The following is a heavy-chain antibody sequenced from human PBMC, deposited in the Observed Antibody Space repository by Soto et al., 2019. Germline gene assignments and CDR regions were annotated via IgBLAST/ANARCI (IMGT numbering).Heavy chain of an antibody. D-gene: IGHD6-13*01. V-gene: IGHV3-30-3*01. CDR2: ISYDGSNK. J-gene: IGHJ6*02. Sequence: QVQLVESGGGVVQPARSLRLSCAASGFTFSSYAMHWVRQAPGKGLEWVAVISYDGSNKYYADSVKGRFTISRDNSKNTLYLQMNSLRAEDTAVYYCAREMVAANIAAVADYYYGMDVWGQGTTVTVSS. CDR3: AREMVAANIAAVADYYYGMDV. CDR1: GFTFSSYA.